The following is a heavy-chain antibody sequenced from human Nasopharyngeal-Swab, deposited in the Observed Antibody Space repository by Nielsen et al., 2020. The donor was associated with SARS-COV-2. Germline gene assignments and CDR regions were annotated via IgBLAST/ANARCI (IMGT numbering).Heavy chain of an antibody. D-gene: IGHD2-2*01. CDR1: GGSFSGYY. CDR3: ARTDIVVVPAATTPRKDGMDV. Sequence: SETLSLTCAVSGGSFSGYYWSWIRRPPGKGLEWIGEINHSGSTNYNPSLKSRVTISVDTSKNQFSLKLSSVTAADTAVYYCARTDIVVVPAATTPRKDGMDVWGQGTTVTVSS. CDR2: INHSGST. J-gene: IGHJ6*02. V-gene: IGHV4-34*01.